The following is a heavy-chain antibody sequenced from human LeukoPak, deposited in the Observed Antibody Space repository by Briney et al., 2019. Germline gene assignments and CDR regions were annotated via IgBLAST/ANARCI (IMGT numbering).Heavy chain of an antibody. V-gene: IGHV4-38-2*01. J-gene: IGHJ4*02. D-gene: IGHD6-6*01. CDR3: ARHHWDSSSVDY. Sequence: SETLSLTCAVSGYSITSTYYWGWIRQPPGKGLEWIGTIYHSGSTYYNPSLKSRVIISVDTSKNQFSLRLSSVTAADTAVYYCARHHWDSSSVDYWGQGTLVTVSS. CDR2: IYHSGST. CDR1: GYSITSTYY.